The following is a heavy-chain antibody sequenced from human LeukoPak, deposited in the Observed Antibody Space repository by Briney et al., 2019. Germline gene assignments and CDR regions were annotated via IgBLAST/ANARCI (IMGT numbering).Heavy chain of an antibody. CDR1: GFTFSTYA. CDR3: AKEVQWLVPD. Sequence: GGSLRLSCAASGFTFSTYAMHWVRQAPGKGLEWVAVISYDGSNKYYAESVKGRFTVSRDNSKNTLYLQMNSLRAEGTAVYYCAKEVQWLVPDWGQGTLVTVSS. V-gene: IGHV3-30*04. J-gene: IGHJ4*02. CDR2: ISYDGSNK. D-gene: IGHD6-19*01.